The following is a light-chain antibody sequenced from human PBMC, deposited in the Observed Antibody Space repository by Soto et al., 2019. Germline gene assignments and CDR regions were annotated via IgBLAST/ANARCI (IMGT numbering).Light chain of an antibody. J-gene: IGKJ2*01. CDR3: QQSYSTPYT. CDR2: AAS. CDR1: QSISNY. Sequence: DIQMTQSPSSLSASVGDRVTITCRASQSISNYLNWYQQKPGEAPNLLIYAASFLQSGVPLRFSGTGSGTDFTLTISSLQSEDFATYYCQQSYSTPYTFGQGTKLEIK. V-gene: IGKV1-39*01.